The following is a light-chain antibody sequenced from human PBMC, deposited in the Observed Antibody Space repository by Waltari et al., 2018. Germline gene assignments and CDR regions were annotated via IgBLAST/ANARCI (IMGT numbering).Light chain of an antibody. J-gene: IGLJ3*02. Sequence: QSVLTQPPSVSGAPGQRVTIACTGRGSNIGAGSYVHWYQPVPRAAPKLLIYGSSSRPLGVPDRFFGSTSGTSASLAIIGLQAEDEADYYCQSYDITLRVVFGGGTKLTVL. V-gene: IGLV1-40*01. CDR3: QSYDITLRVV. CDR2: GSS. CDR1: GSNIGAGSY.